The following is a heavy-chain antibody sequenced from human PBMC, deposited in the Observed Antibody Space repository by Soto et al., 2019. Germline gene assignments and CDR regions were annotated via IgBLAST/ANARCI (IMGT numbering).Heavy chain of an antibody. V-gene: IGHV3-7*01. CDR2: IKPDESEK. CDR3: ARGGSNYAS. D-gene: IGHD4-4*01. J-gene: IGHJ5*02. Sequence: PGGSLRLSCTASGFTFSDSWMTWVRQAPGKGLEWVARIKPDESEKKYADSVKGRFSISRDNAKNSMYLQMDSLRGEDTAVYYCARGGSNYASWGQGTLGTGS. CDR1: GFTFSDSW.